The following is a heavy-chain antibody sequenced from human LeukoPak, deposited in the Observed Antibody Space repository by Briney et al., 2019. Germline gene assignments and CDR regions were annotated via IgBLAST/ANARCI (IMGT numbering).Heavy chain of an antibody. CDR3: AHYDSGYPGDWFDP. CDR1: GFSLSTSGVG. V-gene: IGHV2-5*02. CDR2: ICWDDDK. J-gene: IGHJ5*02. Sequence: SGPTLVNPTQTLTLTCTFSGFSLSTSGVGVGSIRQPPGKALEWLALICWDDDKRYSPSLKRRLTITKDTSKHQVVLTMTNMDPVDTATYYCAHYDSGYPGDWFDPWGQGTLVTVSS. D-gene: IGHD3-22*01.